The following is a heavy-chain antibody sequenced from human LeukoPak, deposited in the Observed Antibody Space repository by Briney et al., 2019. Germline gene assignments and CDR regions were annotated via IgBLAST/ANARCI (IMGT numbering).Heavy chain of an antibody. V-gene: IGHV4-4*02. J-gene: IGHJ4*02. Sequence: SETLSLTCAVSGGSISSSDWWSWVRPPPGKGLEWIGEVYHSGGTNYDPSLKSRVTISVDRSKNLFSLELNSVTAADTAVYYCARGNQPNFDSWGRGTLVTVSS. CDR3: ARGNQPNFDS. D-gene: IGHD1-14*01. CDR1: GGSISSSDW. CDR2: VYHSGGT.